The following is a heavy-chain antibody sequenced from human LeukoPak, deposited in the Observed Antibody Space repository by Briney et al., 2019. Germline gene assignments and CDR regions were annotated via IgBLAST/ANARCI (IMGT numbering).Heavy chain of an antibody. CDR1: GFTVSSSY. CDR3: ARAFVTAAGFFDT. J-gene: IGHJ4*02. Sequence: PGGSLRLSCAASGFTVSSSYMSWVRQAPGKGLEWVSVIYSGGNTYYADSVKGRFTISRDNSVNTLYLQMNSLRTEDTAVYYCARAFVTAAGFFDTWGQGTLVTVSS. CDR2: IYSGGNT. D-gene: IGHD6-13*01. V-gene: IGHV3-66*02.